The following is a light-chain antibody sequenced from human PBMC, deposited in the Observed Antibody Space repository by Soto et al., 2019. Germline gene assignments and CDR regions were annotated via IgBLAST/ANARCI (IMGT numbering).Light chain of an antibody. CDR2: SNN. V-gene: IGLV1-44*01. Sequence: QSVLTQPPSASGTPGQRVTISCYGSTSNIGSNPVNWYQHLPGTAPKLLIYSNNLRPSGVPDRFSGSKSGTSASLALSGLQSEDEGDYFCAAWDDSLNGLWVFGGGTKLTVL. J-gene: IGLJ3*02. CDR1: TSNIGSNP. CDR3: AAWDDSLNGLWV.